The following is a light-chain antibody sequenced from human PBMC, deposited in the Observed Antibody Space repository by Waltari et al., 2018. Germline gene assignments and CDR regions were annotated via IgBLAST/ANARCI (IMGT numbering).Light chain of an antibody. Sequence: AIQMTQSPASLSASVGDRVTITCRASQAISNDLGWYQQKPGKAPKLLIFSATRLKSGVPSRFSGSGSGTDFTLTISSLQPEDFATYYCLQDDKYPLTFGGGTKVEIK. CDR1: QAISND. CDR3: LQDDKYPLT. V-gene: IGKV1-6*01. CDR2: SAT. J-gene: IGKJ4*01.